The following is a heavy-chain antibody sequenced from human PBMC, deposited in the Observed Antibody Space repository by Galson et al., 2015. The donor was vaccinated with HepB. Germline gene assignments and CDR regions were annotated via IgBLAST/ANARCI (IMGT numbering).Heavy chain of an antibody. CDR3: AKEYNIMVRGVIKNPQH. CDR1: GFTFSSYG. D-gene: IGHD3-10*01. CDR2: IQYDGNKK. J-gene: IGHJ1*01. Sequence: SLRLSCAASGFTFSSYGMHWVRQAPGKGLEWVALIQYDGNKKYYADSVKGRFTISRDNSENTLHLQMNSLRAEDTAVYYCAKEYNIMVRGVIKNPQHWGQGTRVTVSS. V-gene: IGHV3-30*02.